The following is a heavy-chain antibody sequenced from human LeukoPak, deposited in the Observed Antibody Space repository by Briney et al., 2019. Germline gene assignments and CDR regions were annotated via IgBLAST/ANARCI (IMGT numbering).Heavy chain of an antibody. J-gene: IGHJ4*02. D-gene: IGHD5-18*01. Sequence: GGSLRLSCAASGFTFSSYWMHWVRQAPGKGPVWVSRINSDGSSTSYADSVKCRFTISRDNAKNTLYLQMNSLRAEDTAVYYCASTRGGIHRIGDWGQGTLVTVSS. CDR1: GFTFSSYW. V-gene: IGHV3-74*01. CDR3: ASTRGGIHRIGD. CDR2: INSDGSST.